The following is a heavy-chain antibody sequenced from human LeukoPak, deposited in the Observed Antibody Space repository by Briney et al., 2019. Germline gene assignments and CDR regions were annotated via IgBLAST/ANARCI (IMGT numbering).Heavy chain of an antibody. CDR2: INPSGGST. CDR3: ARDREVSEQLEPYYYSCMDV. V-gene: IGHV1-46*01. J-gene: IGHJ6*02. CDR1: GYTFTSYY. D-gene: IGHD6-13*01. Sequence: GASLKVSCKASGYTFTSYYMYWVRQAPGQGLEWMGIINPSGGSTSYAEKYRGRVTMTRDTSTSTVYMEMSSMRYEDTAVYYCARDREVSEQLEPYYYSCMDVWGQGTTVTVSS.